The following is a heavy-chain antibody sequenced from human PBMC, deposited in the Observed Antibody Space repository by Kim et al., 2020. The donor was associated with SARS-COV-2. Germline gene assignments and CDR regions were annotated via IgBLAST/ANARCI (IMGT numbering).Heavy chain of an antibody. D-gene: IGHD7-27*01. CDR1: GYTFSKHY. J-gene: IGHJ4*02. CDR2: INPNSSAT. V-gene: IGHV1-2*02. Sequence: ASVKVSCKASGYTFSKHYIHWVRQAPGQGLEWMGWINPNSSATDFAQKFQGRVSMTRDTSISTFYMEVNSLTSDDTAVYYCARHAGECDYWGRGTRVTVSS. CDR3: ARHAGECDY.